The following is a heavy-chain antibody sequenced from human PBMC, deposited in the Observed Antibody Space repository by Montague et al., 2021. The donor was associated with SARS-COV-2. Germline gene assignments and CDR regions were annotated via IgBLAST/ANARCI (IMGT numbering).Heavy chain of an antibody. Sequence: SLRLSCAASGFTFSNYWIHWVRQVPGKGLVWVARTDGDGSGTSYADSVKGRFTATRDNAKNTVDLQMNGLRADDTAVYYCGSVFEYWGQGTLVTVSS. CDR1: GFTFSNYW. J-gene: IGHJ4*02. V-gene: IGHV3-74*01. CDR2: TDGDGSGT. CDR3: GSVFEY.